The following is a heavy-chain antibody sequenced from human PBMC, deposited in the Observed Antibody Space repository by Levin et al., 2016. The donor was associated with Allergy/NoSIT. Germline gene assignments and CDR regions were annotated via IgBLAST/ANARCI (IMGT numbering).Heavy chain of an antibody. D-gene: IGHD6-13*01. CDR2: ISYDGSNK. CDR3: AKRMAAVGVNDY. Sequence: GGSLRLSCAASGFTFSSYGMHWVRQAPGKGLEWVAVISYDGSNKYYADSVKGRFTISRDNSKNTLYLQMNSLRAEDTAVYYCAKRMAAVGVNDYWGQGTLVTVSS. J-gene: IGHJ4*02. V-gene: IGHV3-30*18. CDR1: GFTFSSYG.